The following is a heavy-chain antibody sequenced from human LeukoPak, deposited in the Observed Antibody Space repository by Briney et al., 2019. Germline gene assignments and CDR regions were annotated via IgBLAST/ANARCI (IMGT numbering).Heavy chain of an antibody. J-gene: IGHJ6*02. CDR2: IYYSGST. CDR1: GGSINSYY. V-gene: IGHV4-59*01. D-gene: IGHD3-10*01. CDR3: ARDRGGLDV. Sequence: SETLSLTCTVSGGSINSYYWSWIRQPPGKGLEWIGYIYYSGSTNYNPSLKSRVTISLDTSKNQFSLKLNSVTAADTAVYYCARDRGGLDVWGQETTVTVSS.